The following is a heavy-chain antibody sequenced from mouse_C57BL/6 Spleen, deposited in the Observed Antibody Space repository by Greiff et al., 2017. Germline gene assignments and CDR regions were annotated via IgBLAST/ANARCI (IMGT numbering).Heavy chain of an antibody. CDR3: ARGGMITPYYYAMDY. J-gene: IGHJ4*01. D-gene: IGHD2-4*01. Sequence: QVQLQQPGAELVKPGASVKLSCKASGYTFTSYWMHWVKQRPGRGLEWIGRIDPNSGGTKYNEKFKSKATLTVDKPSSTAYMQISSLTSEDSAVYYCARGGMITPYYYAMDYWGQGTSVTVSS. CDR2: IDPNSGGT. CDR1: GYTFTSYW. V-gene: IGHV1-72*01.